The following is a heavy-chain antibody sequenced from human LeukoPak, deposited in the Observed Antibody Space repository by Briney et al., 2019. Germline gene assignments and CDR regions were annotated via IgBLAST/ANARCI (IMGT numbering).Heavy chain of an antibody. D-gene: IGHD5-24*01. J-gene: IGHJ4*02. V-gene: IGHV3-11*01. CDR1: GFTFSDYY. Sequence: GGSLRLSCAASGFTFSDYYMSWIRQAPGKGLEWVSYISSSGSTIYYADSVKGRFTISRDNAKNSLYLQMNSLRAEDTAVYYCARGPRNRTVATIFTDYWGQGTLVTVSS. CDR2: ISSSGSTI. CDR3: ARGPRNRTVATIFTDY.